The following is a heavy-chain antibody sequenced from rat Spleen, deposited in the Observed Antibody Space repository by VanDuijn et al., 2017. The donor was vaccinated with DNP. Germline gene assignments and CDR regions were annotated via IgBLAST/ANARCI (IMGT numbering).Heavy chain of an antibody. CDR3: ARHPQTTGIPDY. V-gene: IGHV5S13*01. CDR1: GFIFSDYN. D-gene: IGHD1-7*01. J-gene: IGHJ2*01. CDR2: ISIGGGNT. Sequence: EVQLVESGGGLVQPGRSLKLSCGASGFIFSDYNMAWVRQAPTKGLEWVASISIGGGNTYYRDSVKGRFSISRDNAKNTQYLQMDSLRSEDTATYYCARHPQTTGIPDYWGQGVMVTVSS.